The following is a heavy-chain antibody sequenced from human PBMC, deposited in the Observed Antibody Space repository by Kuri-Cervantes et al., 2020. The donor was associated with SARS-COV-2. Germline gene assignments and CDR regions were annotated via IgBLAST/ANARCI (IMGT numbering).Heavy chain of an antibody. CDR3: ATVSDYYDSSGYFLDFDY. D-gene: IGHD3-22*01. J-gene: IGHJ4*02. CDR2: IIPDLGVT. CDR1: GVTFTRDT. Sequence: SVKVSCKASGVTFTRDTINWVRQAPGQGLEWMGRIIPDLGVTNYARKFQGRVTITADKSTNTAYMDLNSLTSEDTAVYYCATVSDYYDSSGYFLDFDYWGQGTLVTVSS. V-gene: IGHV1-69*02.